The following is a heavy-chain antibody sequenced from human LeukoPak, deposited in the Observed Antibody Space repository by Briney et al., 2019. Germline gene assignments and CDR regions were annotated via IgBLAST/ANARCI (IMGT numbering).Heavy chain of an antibody. CDR3: ARDLVATSNFDY. D-gene: IGHD5-12*01. CDR1: GGTFSSYA. Sequence: ASVKVSCKASGGTFSSYAISWVRQAPGQGLEWMGRIIPILGIANYAQKFQGRVTITADKSTSTAYMELSNLRSEDTAVYYCARDLVATSNFDYWGQGTLVTVSS. J-gene: IGHJ4*02. CDR2: IIPILGIA. V-gene: IGHV1-69*04.